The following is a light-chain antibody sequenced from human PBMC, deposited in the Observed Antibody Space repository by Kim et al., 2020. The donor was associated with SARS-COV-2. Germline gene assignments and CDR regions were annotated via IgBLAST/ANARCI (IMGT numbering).Light chain of an antibody. J-gene: IGLJ3*02. CDR2: VDGTGTY. CDR3: ETWDSDTRV. CDR1: SGHRRYI. V-gene: IGLV4-60*03. Sequence: QPVLTQSSSASASLGSSVKLTCTLSSGHRRYIIGWHQQQPGKAPRFLMKVDGTGTYTKGSGIPDRFSGSSSGADRYLTISTLQSEDEADYYCETWDSDTRVFGGGTKLTVL.